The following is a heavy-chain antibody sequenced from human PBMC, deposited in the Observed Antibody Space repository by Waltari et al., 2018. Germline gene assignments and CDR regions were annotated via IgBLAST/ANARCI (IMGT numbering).Heavy chain of an antibody. CDR3: ARDSSSAVVDY. CDR2: IYYIGST. CDR1: GGSIRSSSSY. V-gene: IGHV4-39*07. Sequence: QLQLQESGPGLGKPSGTLSPTCTVSGGSIRSSSSYWGWIRQPPGKGLEWIGIIYYIGSTYYNPSLKSRVTISVDTSKNQFSLKLSSVTAADTAVYYCARDSSSAVVDYWGQGTLVTVSS. J-gene: IGHJ4*02.